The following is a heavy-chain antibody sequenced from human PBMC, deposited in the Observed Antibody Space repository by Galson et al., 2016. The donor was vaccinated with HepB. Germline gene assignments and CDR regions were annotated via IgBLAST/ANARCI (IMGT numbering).Heavy chain of an antibody. CDR2: IHYSGSS. CDR3: ARARSGSAGGTTVGAPYFDY. V-gene: IGHV4-59*01. D-gene: IGHD6-13*01. J-gene: IGHJ4*02. CDR1: GDSISSYF. Sequence: SETLSLTCSVSGDSISSYFWSWIRQPPGRGLEWIGYIHYSGSSKYSPSLQSRVTMSIDTSKNQFSPKLSSVTAADTAVYYCARARSGSAGGTTVGAPYFDYWGQGTLVTVSS.